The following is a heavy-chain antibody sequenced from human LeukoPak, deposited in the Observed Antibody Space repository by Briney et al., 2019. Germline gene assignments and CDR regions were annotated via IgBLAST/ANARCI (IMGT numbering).Heavy chain of an antibody. Sequence: KPGGSLRLSCAASGFTFSSYSMNWVRQAPGKGLEWVSSISSSSSYIYYADSVKGRFTISRDNAKNSPYLQMNSLRAEDTAVYYCALGDYGAPFDYWGQGTLVTVSS. CDR2: ISSSSSYI. CDR3: ALGDYGAPFDY. V-gene: IGHV3-21*01. CDR1: GFTFSSYS. D-gene: IGHD4-17*01. J-gene: IGHJ4*02.